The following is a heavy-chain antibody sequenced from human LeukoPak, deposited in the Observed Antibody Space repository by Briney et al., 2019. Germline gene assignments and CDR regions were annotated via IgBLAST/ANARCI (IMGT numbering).Heavy chain of an antibody. J-gene: IGHJ6*04. D-gene: IGHD1-20*01. CDR1: GGSFSGYY. CDR3: ARGLNWNDGNYYYGMDV. V-gene: IGHV4-34*01. CDR2: INHSGTT. Sequence: SDTLSLTCAVCGGSFSGYYWSWLRQPPGKGLEWLGEINHSGTTKYNASLKSRVTISVDTSKNQFSLKASSVTAADTAVYYCARGLNWNDGNYYYGMDVWGKGTTVTVSS.